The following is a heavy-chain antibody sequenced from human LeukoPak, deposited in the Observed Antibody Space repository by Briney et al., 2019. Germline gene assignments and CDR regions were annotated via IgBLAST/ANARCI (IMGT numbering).Heavy chain of an antibody. CDR2: IYPGDSDT. J-gene: IGHJ3*02. Sequence: PGGSLRLSCKGSGYSFTSYWIGWVRQMPGKGLEWMGIIYPGDSDTRYSPSFQGQVTISADKSISTAYPQWSSLKASDTAMYYCARRLRTTVTTRAFDIWGQGTMVTVSS. D-gene: IGHD4-11*01. CDR3: ARRLRTTVTTRAFDI. V-gene: IGHV5-51*01. CDR1: GYSFTSYW.